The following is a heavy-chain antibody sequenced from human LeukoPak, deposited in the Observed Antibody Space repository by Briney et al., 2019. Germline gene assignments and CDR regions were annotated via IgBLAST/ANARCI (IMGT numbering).Heavy chain of an antibody. CDR2: IYYSGGT. D-gene: IGHD6-6*01. Sequence: SETLSLTCTVSGGSISSYYWSWIRQPPGKGLEWIGYIYYSGGTNYNPSLKSRVTISVDTSKNQFSLKLSSVTAADTAVYYCAREYSSSSPFDYWGQGTLVTVSS. CDR3: AREYSSSSPFDY. J-gene: IGHJ4*02. V-gene: IGHV4-59*01. CDR1: GGSISSYY.